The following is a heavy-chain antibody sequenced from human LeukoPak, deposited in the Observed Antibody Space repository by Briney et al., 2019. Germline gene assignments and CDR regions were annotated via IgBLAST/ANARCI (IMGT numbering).Heavy chain of an antibody. CDR2: ISAYNGNT. J-gene: IGHJ4*02. D-gene: IGHD3-3*01. Sequence: ASVKVSCKASGYTFTSYGISWVRQAPGQGLEWMGWISAYNGNTNYAQKLQGRVTMTTDTSTSTAYMELRSLRSDDTAVYYCAREFKDFWSGYYTLGNWGQGTLVTVSS. V-gene: IGHV1-18*01. CDR1: GYTFTSYG. CDR3: AREFKDFWSGYYTLGN.